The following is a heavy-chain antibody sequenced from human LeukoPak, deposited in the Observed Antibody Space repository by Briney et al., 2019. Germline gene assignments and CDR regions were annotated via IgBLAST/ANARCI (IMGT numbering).Heavy chain of an antibody. V-gene: IGHV4-39*01. CDR3: ARRRWGLLFPFDY. CDR2: IYYSGST. Sequence: SETLSLTCTVSGGSISSSSYYWGWIRQPPGKGLEWIGSIYYSGSTYYSPSLKSRVTISVDTSKNQFSLKLSSVAAADTAVYYCARRRWGLLFPFDYWGQGTLVTVSS. D-gene: IGHD2-21*01. J-gene: IGHJ4*02. CDR1: GGSISSSSYY.